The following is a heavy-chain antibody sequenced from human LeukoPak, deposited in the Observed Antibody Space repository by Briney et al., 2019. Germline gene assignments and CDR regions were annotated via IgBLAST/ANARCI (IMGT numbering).Heavy chain of an antibody. D-gene: IGHD2-21*02. CDR3: ARGPVVVTAILDY. V-gene: IGHV3-48*02. CDR2: ISSSSSTI. J-gene: IGHJ4*02. CDR1: GFTFSSYS. Sequence: RGSLKLSCAASGFTFSSYSMNWVRQAPGKGLEWVSYISSSSSTIYYADSVKGRFTISRDNAKNSLYLQMNSLRDEDTAVYYCARGPVVVTAILDYWGQGTLVTVSS.